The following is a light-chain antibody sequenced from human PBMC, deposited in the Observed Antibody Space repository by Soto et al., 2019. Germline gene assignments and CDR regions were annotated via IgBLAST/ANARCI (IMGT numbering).Light chain of an antibody. Sequence: QSALTQPASVSGSPGQSITSSCTRTSGDIGGYNYVSWYQQHPGKAPKLMIYEVSDRPSGLSNRFSGSKSGNTASLTISGLQAEDEADYYCSSYTTSSTLVFGTGTKVTVL. J-gene: IGLJ1*01. CDR2: EVS. CDR1: SGDIGGYNY. CDR3: SSYTTSSTLV. V-gene: IGLV2-14*01.